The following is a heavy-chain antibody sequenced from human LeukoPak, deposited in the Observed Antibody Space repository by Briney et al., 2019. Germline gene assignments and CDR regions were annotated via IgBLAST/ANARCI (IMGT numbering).Heavy chain of an antibody. CDR1: GGSISTYY. D-gene: IGHD6-19*01. J-gene: IGHJ4*02. CDR2: IYYSGST. Sequence: SETLSLTCTVSGGSISTYYWSWIRQPPGKGLEWIGYIYYSGSTNYNPSLKSRVPMSVDTYKNQFSLKLSSVTAADTVVYYCARAMVEQWLIYDYWGQGTLVTVSS. CDR3: ARAMVEQWLIYDY. V-gene: IGHV4-59*12.